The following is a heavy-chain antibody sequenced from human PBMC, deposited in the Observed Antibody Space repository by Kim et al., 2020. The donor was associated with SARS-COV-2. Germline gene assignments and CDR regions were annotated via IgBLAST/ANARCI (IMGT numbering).Heavy chain of an antibody. CDR2: ISYDGSNK. V-gene: IGHV3-30*04. D-gene: IGHD2-15*01. CDR3: ARPDCSGGSCYFDY. CDR1: GFTFSSYA. Sequence: GGSLRLSCAASGFTFSSYAMHWVRQAPGKGLEWVAVISYDGSNKYYADSVKGRFTISRDNSKNTLYLQMNSLRPEDTAVYFCARPDCSGGSCYFDYWGQGTLVTVSS. J-gene: IGHJ4*02.